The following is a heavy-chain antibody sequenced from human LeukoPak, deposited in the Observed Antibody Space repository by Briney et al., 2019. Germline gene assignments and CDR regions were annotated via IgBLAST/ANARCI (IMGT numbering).Heavy chain of an antibody. CDR1: GYTFTSYD. CDR2: MNPNSGNT. CDR3: ARGPRTLIVATMKYYYYYYYMDV. V-gene: IGHV1-8*03. D-gene: IGHD5-12*01. J-gene: IGHJ6*03. Sequence: ASVKVSCKASGYTFTSYDINWVRQATGQGLEWMGWMNPNSGNTGYAQKFQGRVTITRNTSTSTAYMELSSLRSEDTAVYYCARGPRTLIVATMKYYYYYYYMDVWGKGTTVTVSS.